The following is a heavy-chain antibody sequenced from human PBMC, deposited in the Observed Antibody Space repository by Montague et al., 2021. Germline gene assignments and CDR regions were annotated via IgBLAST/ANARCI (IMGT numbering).Heavy chain of an antibody. CDR3: ARVAAWGYYDTSGPNWFDP. Sequence: SETLSLTCAASGGSISSNNWWTWVRQPPGKGLEWIGEIFHNGSTTYSPSLKSRVTISMDKSKNQFSLKLTSVTAADTAVYYCARVAAWGYYDTSGPNWFDPWGQGPLVTVSS. CDR1: GGSISSNNW. CDR2: IFHNGST. V-gene: IGHV4-4*02. J-gene: IGHJ5*02. D-gene: IGHD3-22*01.